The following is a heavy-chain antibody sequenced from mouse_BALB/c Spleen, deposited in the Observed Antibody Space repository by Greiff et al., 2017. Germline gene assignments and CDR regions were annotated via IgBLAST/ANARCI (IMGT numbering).Heavy chain of an antibody. D-gene: IGHD1-1*01. J-gene: IGHJ2*01. CDR1: GFTFSSYA. CDR2: ISSGGSYT. CDR3: ARQDYGSPYFDY. V-gene: IGHV5-9-3*01. Sequence: EVQLVESGGGLVKPGGSLKLSCAASGFTFSSYAMSWVRQTPEKRLEWVATISSGGSYTYYPDSVKGRFTISRDNAKNTLYLQMSSLRSEDTAMYYCARQDYGSPYFDYWGQGTTLTVSS.